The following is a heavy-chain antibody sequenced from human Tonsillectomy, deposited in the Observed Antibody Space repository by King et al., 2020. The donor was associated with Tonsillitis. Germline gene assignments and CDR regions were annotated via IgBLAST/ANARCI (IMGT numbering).Heavy chain of an antibody. Sequence: VQLVESGGGLVQPGGSLRISCAASGFTFTKFAMSWVRQAPGKGLEWVSGISGSGGSTYYADSMKGRFTMSRDNSKNTVYLQMNSLRAEDTAVYYCTKGTVNPGLFYFYYGMDVWGQGTTVTVS. V-gene: IGHV3-23*04. D-gene: IGHD4-17*01. CDR3: TKGTVNPGLFYFYYGMDV. CDR1: GFTFTKFA. CDR2: ISGSGGST. J-gene: IGHJ6*02.